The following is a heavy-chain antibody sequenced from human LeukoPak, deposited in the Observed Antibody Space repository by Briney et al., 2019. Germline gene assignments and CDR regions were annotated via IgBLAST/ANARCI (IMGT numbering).Heavy chain of an antibody. J-gene: IGHJ5*02. CDR3: ARDSGVAAAGTSYNWFDP. Sequence: SETLSLTCTVSGGSISSSSYYWGWIRQPRGKGLEWIGSIYYSGSTYYNPSLKSRVTISVDTSKNQFSLKLSSVTAADTAVYYCARDSGVAAAGTSYNWFDPWGQGTLVTVSS. V-gene: IGHV4-39*07. CDR2: IYYSGST. CDR1: GGSISSSSYY. D-gene: IGHD6-13*01.